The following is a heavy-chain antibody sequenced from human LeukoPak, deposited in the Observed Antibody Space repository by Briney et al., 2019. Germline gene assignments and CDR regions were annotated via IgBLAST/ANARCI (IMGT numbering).Heavy chain of an antibody. CDR3: ARAVVVPAAIDWFDP. D-gene: IGHD2-2*02. Sequence: SETLSLTCTVSGYSISSGYYWGWIRQPPGKGLEWIGSIYHSGSTYYNPSLKSRVTISVDTSKNQFYLKLSSVTAADTAVYYCARAVVVPAAIDWFDPWGQGTLVTVSS. J-gene: IGHJ5*02. V-gene: IGHV4-38-2*02. CDR1: GYSISSGYY. CDR2: IYHSGST.